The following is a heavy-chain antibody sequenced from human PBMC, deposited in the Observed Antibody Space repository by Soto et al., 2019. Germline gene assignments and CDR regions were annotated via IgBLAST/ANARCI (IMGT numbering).Heavy chain of an antibody. CDR1: GFAFTNYA. CDR3: AKDQKFSGGTPRDWFDP. Sequence: EVQLLEYGGGLVQPGGSLRLSCAASGFAFTNYAMNWVRQAPGKGLEWVSAISGSGSSTYYADSVKGRFTISRDNSKNTLYLQMNGLRAEDTAVYYCAKDQKFSGGTPRDWFDPWGQGTLVTVSS. V-gene: IGHV3-23*01. J-gene: IGHJ5*02. CDR2: ISGSGSST. D-gene: IGHD1-26*01.